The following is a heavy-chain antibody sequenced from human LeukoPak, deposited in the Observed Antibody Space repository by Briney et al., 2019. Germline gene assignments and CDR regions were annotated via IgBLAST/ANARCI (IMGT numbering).Heavy chain of an antibody. D-gene: IGHD1-26*01. V-gene: IGHV3-30-3*01. CDR3: ARDRRGGSYYSLIDY. J-gene: IGHJ4*02. Sequence: PGRSLRLSCAASGFTFSSYAMHWVRQAPGKGLEWVAVISYDGSNKYYADSVKGRFTISRDNSKNTLYLQMNSLRAEDTAVYYCARDRRGGSYYSLIDYWGQGTLVTVSS. CDR2: ISYDGSNK. CDR1: GFTFSSYA.